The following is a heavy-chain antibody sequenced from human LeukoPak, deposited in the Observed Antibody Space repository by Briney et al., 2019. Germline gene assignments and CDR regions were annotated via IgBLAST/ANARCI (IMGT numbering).Heavy chain of an antibody. D-gene: IGHD2-2*01. CDR2: INPNSGGT. V-gene: IGHV1-2*02. J-gene: IGHJ5*02. CDR1: GYTFTGYY. CDR3: ARGDIVVVPAAMAPSRRSPGWFDP. Sequence: ASVKVSCKASGYTFTGYYMHWVRQAPGQGLEWMGWINPNSGGTNYAQKFQGRVTMTRDTSISTAYMELSRLRSDDTAVYYCARGDIVVVPAAMAPSRRSPGWFDPWGQGTLVTVSS.